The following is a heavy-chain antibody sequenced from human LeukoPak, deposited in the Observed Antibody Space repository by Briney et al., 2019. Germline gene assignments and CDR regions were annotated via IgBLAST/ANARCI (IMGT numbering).Heavy chain of an antibody. CDR3: ARDHGSSKEDDAFDI. Sequence: AASVKVSCKASGYTFTNYAMHWVRQAPGQRLEWMGWINAGNGNTKYSQKFQGRVTITRDTSASTAYMELSSLRSEDTAVYYCARDHGSSKEDDAFDIWGQGTMVTVSS. D-gene: IGHD6-13*01. CDR2: INAGNGNT. V-gene: IGHV1-3*01. CDR1: GYTFTNYA. J-gene: IGHJ3*02.